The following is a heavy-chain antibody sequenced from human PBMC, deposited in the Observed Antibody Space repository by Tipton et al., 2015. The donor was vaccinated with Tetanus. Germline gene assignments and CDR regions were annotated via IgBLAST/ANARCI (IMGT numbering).Heavy chain of an antibody. J-gene: IGHJ5*02. V-gene: IGHV4-59*01. CDR3: ARDHRLSASYAGWFDP. D-gene: IGHD2-8*01. CDR1: GGSISRFY. Sequence: TLSLTCTISGGSISRFYWSWIRQPPGKGLEWIGNIYSSGSTYYNPSLKSRVTISVDTSRKQFSLRLKSVTPAETAMYYCARDHRLSASYAGWFDPWGQGILVTVSS. CDR2: IYSSGST.